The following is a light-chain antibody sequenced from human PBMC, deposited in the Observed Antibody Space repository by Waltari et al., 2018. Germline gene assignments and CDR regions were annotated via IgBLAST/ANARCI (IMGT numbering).Light chain of an antibody. CDR2: AAS. J-gene: IGKJ1*01. CDR1: QSVSRS. Sequence: EIVLTQSPGTLSLSPGERVTLSCRASQSVSRSLAWYQQQPGQAPRLLSYAASSRATGIPGRVSGSGSGTDFSLTISRLEPEDFAVYYCQHYVRLPATFGQGTKVEI. CDR3: QHYVRLPAT. V-gene: IGKV3-20*01.